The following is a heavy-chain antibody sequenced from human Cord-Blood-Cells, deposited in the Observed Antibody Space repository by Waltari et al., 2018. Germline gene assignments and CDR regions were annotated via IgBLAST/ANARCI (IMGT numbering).Heavy chain of an antibody. V-gene: IGHV4-39*01. CDR3: ARQTGFAYCTNGVCPPPFNWFDP. Sequence: QLQLQESGPGLVKPSETLSLTCTVSGGSISSSRYYLGLIRQPPGKGLEWIGSIYYSGSTYDNPSIKSRVTISVDTSKNQFSLKLSSVSAADTAVYYCARQTGFAYCTNGVCPPPFNWFDPWGQGTLVTVSS. D-gene: IGHD2-8*01. J-gene: IGHJ5*02. CDR2: IYYSGST. CDR1: GGSISSSRYY.